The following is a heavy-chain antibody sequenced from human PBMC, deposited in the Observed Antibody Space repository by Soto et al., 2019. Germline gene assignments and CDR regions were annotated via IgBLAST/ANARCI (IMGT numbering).Heavy chain of an antibody. V-gene: IGHV4-39*01. D-gene: IGHD1-26*01. CDR1: GGSISSSSYY. Sequence: KTSETLSLTCTVSGGSISSSSYYWGWIRQPPGKGLEWIGSIYYSGSTYYNPSLKSRVTISVDTSKNQFSLKLSSVTAADTAVYYCARHMGGSYSFVNYWGQGTLVTVSS. CDR3: ARHMGGSYSFVNY. J-gene: IGHJ4*02. CDR2: IYYSGST.